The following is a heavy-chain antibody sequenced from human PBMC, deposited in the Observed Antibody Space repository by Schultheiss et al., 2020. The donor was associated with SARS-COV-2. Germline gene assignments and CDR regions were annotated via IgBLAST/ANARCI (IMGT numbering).Heavy chain of an antibody. CDR2: IKSKTDGGTT. CDR1: GFPFRVYG. Sequence: GSLRLSCSASGFPFRVYGMHWVRQAPGKGLEWVGRIKSKTDGGTTDYAAPVKGRFTISRDDSKNTLYLQMNSLKTEDTAVYYCTTEGVVVAAPFDYWGQGTLVTVSS. CDR3: TTEGVVVAAPFDY. D-gene: IGHD2-15*01. J-gene: IGHJ4*02. V-gene: IGHV3-15*01.